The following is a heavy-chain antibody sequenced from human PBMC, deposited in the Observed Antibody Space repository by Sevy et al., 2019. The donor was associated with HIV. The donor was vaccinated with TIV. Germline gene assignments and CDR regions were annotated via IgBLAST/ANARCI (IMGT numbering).Heavy chain of an antibody. CDR1: GGAFSTSA. D-gene: IGHD3-10*01. V-gene: IGHV1-69*13. CDR2: IIPIFGTA. J-gene: IGHJ6*02. Sequence: ASVKVSCKASGGAFSTSAISWVRQAPGQGLEWMGGIIPIFGTANYAEKLQGRVTIIADESTSIAYMELSGLRSDGTAVYYGAGGDWFGELGSDGMDVWGQGTTVTVSS. CDR3: AGGDWFGELGSDGMDV.